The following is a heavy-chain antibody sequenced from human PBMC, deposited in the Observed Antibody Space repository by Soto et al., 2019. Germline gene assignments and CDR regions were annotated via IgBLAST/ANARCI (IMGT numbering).Heavy chain of an antibody. Sequence: QVQLVESGGGVVQPGRSLRLSCAASGFTFSSYAKHWVRQAPGKGLEWVAVISYDGSNKYYADSVKGRFTISRDNSKNTLYLQMNSLRAEDTAVYYCDRDMSALGFDYWGQGTLVTVSS. J-gene: IGHJ4*02. D-gene: IGHD3-16*01. CDR1: GFTFSSYA. V-gene: IGHV3-30-3*01. CDR3: DRDMSALGFDY. CDR2: ISYDGSNK.